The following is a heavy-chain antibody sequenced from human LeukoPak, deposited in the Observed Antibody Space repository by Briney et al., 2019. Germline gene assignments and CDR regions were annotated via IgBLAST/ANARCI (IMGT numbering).Heavy chain of an antibody. CDR2: IYENGGTT. CDR1: GFTFRRHA. V-gene: IGHV3-23*01. J-gene: IGHJ4*02. D-gene: IGHD2-21*01. Sequence: PGGSLRLSCVGSGFTFRRHAMSWVRQAPEKGLEFVSGIYENGGTTYYADSVKGRFSISRDNSKNTLYLQMDSLRGEDTAVYYCAKDFRIGYSAHFDYWGQGALVTVSS. CDR3: AKDFRIGYSAHFDY.